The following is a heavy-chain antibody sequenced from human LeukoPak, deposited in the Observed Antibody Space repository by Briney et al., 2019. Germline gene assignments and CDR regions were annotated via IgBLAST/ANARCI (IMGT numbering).Heavy chain of an antibody. J-gene: IGHJ4*02. D-gene: IGHD4-11*01. CDR2: TSAYNGNT. Sequence: ASVKVSCKASGYTFTSYGISWVRQAPGQGLEWMGWTSAYNGNTNYAQILQGRVTMTTDTSTSTAYMELRSLRSDDTAVYYCARDPSSVTLYFFDYWGQGTLGTVSS. V-gene: IGHV1-18*01. CDR3: ARDPSSVTLYFFDY. CDR1: GYTFTSYG.